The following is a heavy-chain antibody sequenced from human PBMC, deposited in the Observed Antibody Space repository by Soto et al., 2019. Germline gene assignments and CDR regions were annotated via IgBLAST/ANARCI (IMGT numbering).Heavy chain of an antibody. CDR2: IYWDDDE. CDR1: GFSLTTDGVG. CDR3: AHSRNLITEDAQVGDFDY. Sequence: QITLKESGPPLVKPTQTLTLTCNFSGFSLTTDGVGVGWVRQPPGGALEWLSLIYWDDDERYSPSLKTRLTIIKDPSKNQVDLRMTNMDPVDTATYYCAHSRNLITEDAQVGDFDYWGQGILVTVSS. V-gene: IGHV2-5*02. D-gene: IGHD3-10*01. J-gene: IGHJ4*02.